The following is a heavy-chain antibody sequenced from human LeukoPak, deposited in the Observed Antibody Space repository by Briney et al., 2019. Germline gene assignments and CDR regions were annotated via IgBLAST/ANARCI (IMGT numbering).Heavy chain of an antibody. Sequence: SVKVSCKASGGTFSSYAISWVRQAPGQGLEWMGGIIPIFGTANYAQKFQGRVTITADESTSTAYMELSSLRSEDTAVYYCARVIKQWLANPTPDYYYYGMDVWGQGTTVTVSS. CDR1: GGTFSSYA. J-gene: IGHJ6*02. CDR3: ARVIKQWLANPTPDYYYYGMDV. D-gene: IGHD6-19*01. CDR2: IIPIFGTA. V-gene: IGHV1-69*01.